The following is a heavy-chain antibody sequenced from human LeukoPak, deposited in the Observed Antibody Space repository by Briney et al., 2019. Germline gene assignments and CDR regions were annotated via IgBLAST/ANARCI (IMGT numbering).Heavy chain of an antibody. V-gene: IGHV3-21*04. CDR1: GFTFSSYS. J-gene: IGHJ4*02. CDR2: ISSSSSYI. CDR3: AGDRNSDWYSPLDY. Sequence: GGSLRLSCAASGFTFSSYSMNWVRQAPGKGLEWVSSISSSSSYIYYADSVKGRFTISRDNSRNTVYMQMDSLRAEDTAIYYCAGDRNSDWYSPLDYWGQGSQVTVSP. D-gene: IGHD6-19*01.